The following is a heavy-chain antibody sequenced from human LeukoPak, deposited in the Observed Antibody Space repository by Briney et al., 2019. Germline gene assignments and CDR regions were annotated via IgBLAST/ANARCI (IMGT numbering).Heavy chain of an antibody. CDR1: GGSISSSSYY. CDR2: IYYSGST. CDR3: ARSYYYYMDV. J-gene: IGHJ6*03. V-gene: IGHV4-39*07. Sequence: SETLSLTCTVSGGSISSSSYYWGWIRQPPEKGLEWIGSIYYSGSTYFNPSLKSRVTISVDTSKNQFSLKLSSVTAADTAVYYCARSYYYYMDVWGKGTTVTVSS.